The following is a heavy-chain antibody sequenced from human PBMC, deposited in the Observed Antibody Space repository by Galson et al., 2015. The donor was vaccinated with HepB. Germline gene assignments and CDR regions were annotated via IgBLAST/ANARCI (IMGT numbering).Heavy chain of an antibody. V-gene: IGHV3-23*01. CDR3: AKFRWELWFSSHFDY. CDR1: GFTFSSYA. CDR2: ISGSGGST. D-gene: IGHD5-18*01. J-gene: IGHJ4*02. Sequence: SLRLSCAASGFTFSSYAMSWVRQAPGKGLEWVSAISGSGGSTYYADSVKGRFTISRDNSKNTLYLQMNSLRAEDTAVYYCAKFRWELWFSSHFDYWGQGTLVTVSS.